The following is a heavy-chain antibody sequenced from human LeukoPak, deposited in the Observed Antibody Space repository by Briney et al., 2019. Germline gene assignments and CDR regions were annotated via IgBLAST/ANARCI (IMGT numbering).Heavy chain of an antibody. D-gene: IGHD3-9*01. CDR2: IYTSGST. V-gene: IGHV4-61*02. J-gene: IGHJ3*02. CDR1: GGSISSGSYY. CDR3: ARDPYYDILTGYYKGAFDI. Sequence: SETLSLTCTVSGGSISSGSYYWSWIRQPAGKGLEWIGRIYTSGSTNYNPSLKSRVTISVDTSKNQFSLKLSSVTAADTAVYYCARDPYYDILTGYYKGAFDIWGQGTMVTVSS.